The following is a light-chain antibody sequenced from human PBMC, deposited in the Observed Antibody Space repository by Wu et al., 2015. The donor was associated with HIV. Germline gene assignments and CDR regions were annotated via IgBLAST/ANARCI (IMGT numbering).Light chain of an antibody. Sequence: EIVMTQSPATLSVSPGERVTLSCRASQSISSDLAWYQQKPGQAPRLLIYGPSTRATGIPARCSGSGSGTEFTVTISSLQSEDFAVYYCQQYNNWPPYSFGQGTKLEIK. CDR3: QQYNNWPPYS. CDR2: GPS. V-gene: IGKV3-15*01. CDR1: QSISSD. J-gene: IGKJ2*03.